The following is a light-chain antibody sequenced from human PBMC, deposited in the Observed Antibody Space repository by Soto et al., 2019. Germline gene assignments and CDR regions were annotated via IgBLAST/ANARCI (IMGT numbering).Light chain of an antibody. V-gene: IGLV2-11*01. Sequence: QSALTQPRSVSDYPGQSVTISCTGTSTDVGGHNYVSWYQQHPGKAPKLLIYDVTKRPSGVPDRFSGSKSGNTASLTISGLQAEDEADYYCCSSAGTYTAVFGSGTRLTVL. J-gene: IGLJ1*01. CDR2: DVT. CDR1: STDVGGHNY. CDR3: CSSAGTYTAV.